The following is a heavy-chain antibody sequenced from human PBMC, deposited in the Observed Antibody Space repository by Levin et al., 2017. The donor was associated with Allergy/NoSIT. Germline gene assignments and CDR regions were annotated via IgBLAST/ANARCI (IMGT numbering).Heavy chain of an antibody. V-gene: IGHV5-51*01. J-gene: IGHJ4*02. D-gene: IGHD3-9*01. CDR3: VRRGYDTSTGFSFFDY. CDR1: GYNFPKYW. Sequence: GESLKISCQGSGYNFPKYWIAWVRQMPGKGLEWMGIIYPGDSDTRYSPSFEGQITISADMSINTTYLQWSSLKASDTAMFYCVRRGYDTSTGFSFFDYWGQGTFVTVSS. CDR2: IYPGDSDT.